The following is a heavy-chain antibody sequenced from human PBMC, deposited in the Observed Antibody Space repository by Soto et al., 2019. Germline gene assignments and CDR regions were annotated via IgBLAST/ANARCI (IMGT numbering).Heavy chain of an antibody. Sequence: GGSLRLSCAASGFTFSSYAMSWVRQAPGKGLEWVSAISGNGDSTYYPDSVKGRFTISRDNPENTLYLQIHSLRAEDTAVYYCAKGAYSYGTYSFDFWGQGTLVTVSS. V-gene: IGHV3-23*01. CDR3: AKGAYSYGTYSFDF. CDR2: ISGNGDST. D-gene: IGHD5-18*01. CDR1: GFTFSSYA. J-gene: IGHJ4*02.